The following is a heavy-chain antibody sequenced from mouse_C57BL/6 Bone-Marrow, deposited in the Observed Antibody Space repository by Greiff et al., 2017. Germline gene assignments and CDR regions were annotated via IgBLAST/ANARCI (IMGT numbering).Heavy chain of an antibody. D-gene: IGHD1-1*01. J-gene: IGHJ4*01. CDR1: GYAFSSYW. Sequence: QVQLQQSGAELVKPGASVKISCKASGYAFSSYWMNWVKQRPGKGLEWIGQIYPGDGDTNYNGKFKGKATLTADKSSSTAYMQLSSLTSEDSAVYFGAGVPLCYGSSYDYAMDYWGQGTSVTVSS. CDR2: IYPGDGDT. CDR3: AGVPLCYGSSYDYAMDY. V-gene: IGHV1-80*01.